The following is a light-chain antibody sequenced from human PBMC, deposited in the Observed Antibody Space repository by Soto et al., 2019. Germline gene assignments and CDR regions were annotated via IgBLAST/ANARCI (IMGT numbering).Light chain of an antibody. CDR2: DVS. V-gene: IGLV2-14*01. CDR3: SSYTSTSTYG. CDR1: SSDVGGYNY. J-gene: IGLJ1*01. Sequence: QSALTQPASVSGSPGQSITISCTGTSSDVGGYNYVSWYQQHPGKAPKFMIYDVSNRPSGVSNRFSGSKSGTTASLTLSGLQAEDEADYYCSSYTSTSTYGFGTGTKVTVL.